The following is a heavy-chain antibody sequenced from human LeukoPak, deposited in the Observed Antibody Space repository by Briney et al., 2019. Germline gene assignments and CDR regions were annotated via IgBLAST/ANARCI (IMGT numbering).Heavy chain of an antibody. CDR3: ARTAYCSSTSCYGAWFDP. Sequence: SETLSLTCAVYGGSFSGYYWSWIRQPPGKGPEWIGEINHSGSTNYNPSLKSRDTISVDTSKNQFSLKLSSVTAADTAVYYCARTAYCSSTSCYGAWFDPWGQGTLVTVSS. CDR1: GGSFSGYY. D-gene: IGHD2-2*01. CDR2: INHSGST. J-gene: IGHJ5*02. V-gene: IGHV4-34*01.